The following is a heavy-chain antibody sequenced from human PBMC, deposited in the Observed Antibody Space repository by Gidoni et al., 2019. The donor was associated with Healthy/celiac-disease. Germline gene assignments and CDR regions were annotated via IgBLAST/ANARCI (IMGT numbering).Heavy chain of an antibody. CDR3: ARLCGDCYSSNAFDI. J-gene: IGHJ3*02. V-gene: IGHV5-51*01. CDR2: IYPGDSDT. Sequence: EVQLVQSGTEVKKPGESLKISCKGSGYSFTTYWIGWVRQMHGKGLEWMGIIYPGDSDTRYSPSFQGQVTISADKSISTAYLQWSSLKASDTAMYYCARLCGDCYSSNAFDIWGQGAMVTVSS. D-gene: IGHD2-21*02. CDR1: GYSFTTYW.